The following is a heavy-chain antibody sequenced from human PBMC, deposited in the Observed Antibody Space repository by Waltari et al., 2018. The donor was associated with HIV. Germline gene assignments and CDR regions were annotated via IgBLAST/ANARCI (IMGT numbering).Heavy chain of an antibody. J-gene: IGHJ4*02. V-gene: IGHV3-30*18. D-gene: IGHD3-9*01. CDR3: AKDRQKIGYYDILTGYLDY. CDR1: GFTFSSYG. CDR2: KSYNGSNK. Sequence: QVQLVESGGGVVQPRRSLRLSCAASGFTFSSYGMHRVRQAPGKGLEWWAVKSYNGSNKYYADSVKGRFTISRDNSNNTRYLQMNSLRAEDTAVYYCAKDRQKIGYYDILTGYLDYWGQGTLVTVSS.